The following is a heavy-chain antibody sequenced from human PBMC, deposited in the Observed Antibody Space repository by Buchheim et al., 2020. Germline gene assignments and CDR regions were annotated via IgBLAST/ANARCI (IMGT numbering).Heavy chain of an antibody. J-gene: IGHJ4*02. CDR1: GFTFSTYG. D-gene: IGHD2-2*02. V-gene: IGHV3-30*03. CDR3: ARGYQLLYPFDY. Sequence: QVQLVESGGGVVQPGRSLRLSCAASGFTFSTYGMHWVRQAPGKGLEWVAVISYDGSNKYYADSVKGRFTISRDNSKNALYLQMNSLRAEDTAVYYCARGYQLLYPFDYWGQGTL. CDR2: ISYDGSNK.